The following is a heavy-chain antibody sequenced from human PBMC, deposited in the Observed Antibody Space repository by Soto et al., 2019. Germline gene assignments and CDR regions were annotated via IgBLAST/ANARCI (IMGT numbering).Heavy chain of an antibody. CDR3: ARVYDILTGYYRAFLY. V-gene: IGHV4-4*02. D-gene: IGHD3-9*01. J-gene: IGHJ4*02. CDR2: IYHSGST. CDR1: GGPISSSNW. Sequence: SETLSLTCAVSGGPISSSNWWSWVRQPPGKGLEWIGEIYHSGSTNYNPSLKSRVTISVDKSKNQFSLKLSSVTAADTAVYYCARVYDILTGYYRAFLYWGQGTMVTVSS.